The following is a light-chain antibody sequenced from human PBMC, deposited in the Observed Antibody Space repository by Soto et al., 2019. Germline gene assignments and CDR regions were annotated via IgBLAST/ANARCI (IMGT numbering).Light chain of an antibody. J-gene: IGLJ2*01. V-gene: IGLV7-43*01. Sequence: QAVVTQETSLTVSAGGTVTLTCALTTGAVTSDYYPNWFQRKPGQALRTLIYRTSNKHSWTPARFSGSLLGGKAALTLSGVQPEDEADYYCVLLYGGAWVFGGGTKLTV. CDR3: VLLYGGAWV. CDR2: RTS. CDR1: TGAVTSDYY.